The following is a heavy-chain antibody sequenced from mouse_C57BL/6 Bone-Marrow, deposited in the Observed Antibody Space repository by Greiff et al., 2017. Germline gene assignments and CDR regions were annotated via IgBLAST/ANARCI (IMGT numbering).Heavy chain of an antibody. V-gene: IGHV2-3*01. J-gene: IGHJ4*01. Sequence: QVQLQQSGPGLVAPSQSLPITCTVSGFSLTRYGVSWVRQPPGKGLEWLGVIGGDGSTNYHSALISRLGISKDNSMSQVFLKLTHLQTDDTATFYCAKTPDDYDKDNWGQGTSVTVSS. CDR1: GFSLTRYG. D-gene: IGHD2-4*01. CDR3: AKTPDDYDKDN. CDR2: IGGDGST.